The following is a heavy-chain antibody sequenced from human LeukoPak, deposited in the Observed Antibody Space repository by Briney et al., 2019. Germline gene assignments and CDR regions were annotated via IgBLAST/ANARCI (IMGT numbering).Heavy chain of an antibody. CDR3: ARSGYYYDSSGYRAFDI. J-gene: IGHJ3*02. CDR2: ISSSSSYI. D-gene: IGHD3-22*01. CDR1: GFTFSSYS. Sequence: GGSLRLSCAASGFTFSSYSMNWVRQAPGKGLGWVSSISSSSSYIYYADSVKGRFTISRDNAKNSLYLQMNSLRAEDTAVYYCARSGYYYDSSGYRAFDIWGQGTMVTVSS. V-gene: IGHV3-21*01.